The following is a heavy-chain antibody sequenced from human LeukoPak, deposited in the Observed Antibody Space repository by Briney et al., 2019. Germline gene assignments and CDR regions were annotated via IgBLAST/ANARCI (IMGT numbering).Heavy chain of an antibody. CDR2: INPNSGGT. Sequence: ASVKVSCKASGYTFTGYYMHWVRQAPGQGLEWMGWINPNSGGTNYAQKFQGRVTMTRDTSISTAYMELSRLRSDDTAVYYCARIGGVVETEDDYWGQGTLVTVSS. D-gene: IGHD2-15*01. J-gene: IGHJ4*02. V-gene: IGHV1-2*02. CDR1: GYTFTGYY. CDR3: ARIGGVVETEDDY.